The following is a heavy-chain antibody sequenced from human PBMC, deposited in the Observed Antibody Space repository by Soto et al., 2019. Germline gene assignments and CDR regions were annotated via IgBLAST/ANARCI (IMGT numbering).Heavy chain of an antibody. V-gene: IGHV3-23*01. CDR1: GFTFSSYA. CDR3: AKDVRLYCTNGVCYFDY. Sequence: GGSLRLSCAASGFTFSSYAMSWVRQAPGKGLEWVSAISGSGGSTYYADSVKGRFTISRDNSKNTLYLQMNSLRAEDTAVYYCAKDVRLYCTNGVCYFDYWGQGTLVTVS. CDR2: ISGSGGST. J-gene: IGHJ4*02. D-gene: IGHD2-8*01.